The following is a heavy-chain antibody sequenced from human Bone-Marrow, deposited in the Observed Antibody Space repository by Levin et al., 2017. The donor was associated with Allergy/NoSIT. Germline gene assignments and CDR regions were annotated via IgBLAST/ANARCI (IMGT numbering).Heavy chain of an antibody. CDR3: ARGTMVRGGAFDS. D-gene: IGHD3-10*01. CDR2: INHSGST. CDR1: GGSFSGYY. V-gene: IGHV4-34*01. Sequence: KASETLSLTCAVYGGSFSGYYWSWIRQPPGKGLEWIGEINHSGSTNYNPSLKSRVTISVDTSKNQFSLKLSSVTAADTAVYYCARGTMVRGGAFDSWGQGTMVTVSS. J-gene: IGHJ3*02.